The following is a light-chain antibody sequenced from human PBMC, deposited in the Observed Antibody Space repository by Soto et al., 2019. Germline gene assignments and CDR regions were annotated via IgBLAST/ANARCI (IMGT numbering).Light chain of an antibody. V-gene: IGKV1-27*01. J-gene: IGKJ3*01. CDR1: QDISNY. CDR3: QKYTSAPFT. Sequence: DIQMTQSPSSLSASVGDRVTITCRASQDISNYLAWYQQKPGKVPELLIYTASTLQSGVPSRFSGSGSGTDFNLTISSLQPEAVATYYCQKYTSAPFTFGPGTKVHIK. CDR2: TAS.